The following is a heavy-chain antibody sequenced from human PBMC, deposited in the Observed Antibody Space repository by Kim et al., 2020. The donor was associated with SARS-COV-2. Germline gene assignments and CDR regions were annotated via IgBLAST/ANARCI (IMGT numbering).Heavy chain of an antibody. D-gene: IGHD3-9*01. CDR3: ARGYYDILTGYFRPPDYYYGMDV. CDR2: IYYSGST. V-gene: IGHV4-31*03. Sequence: SETLSLTCTVSGGSISSGGYYWSWIRQHPGKGLEWIGYIYYSGSTYYNPSLKSRVTISVDTSKNQFSLKLSSVTAADTAVYYCARGYYDILTGYFRPPDYYYGMDVWGQGTTVTVSS. J-gene: IGHJ6*02. CDR1: GGSISSGGYY.